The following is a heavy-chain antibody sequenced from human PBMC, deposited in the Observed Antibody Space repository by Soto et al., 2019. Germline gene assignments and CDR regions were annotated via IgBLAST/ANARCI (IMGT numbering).Heavy chain of an antibody. Sequence: EVQLLESGGGLVQPGGSLRLSCAASGFTFSSYAMRWVRQAPGKGLEWVSAISGSGGSTYYADSVKGRFTISRDNSKNTLHLQMISLRAEDTAVYYCARRGSGSYYDYWGQGTLVTVSS. CDR1: GFTFSSYA. J-gene: IGHJ4*02. CDR2: ISGSGGST. CDR3: ARRGSGSYYDY. V-gene: IGHV3-23*01. D-gene: IGHD1-26*01.